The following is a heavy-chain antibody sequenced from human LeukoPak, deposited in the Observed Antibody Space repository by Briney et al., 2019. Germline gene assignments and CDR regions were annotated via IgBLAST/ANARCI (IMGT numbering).Heavy chain of an antibody. J-gene: IGHJ5*02. D-gene: IGHD4-11*01. CDR3: ARDRLTTVTGEDWFDP. CDR2: IIPIFGTA. CDR1: GGTSSSYA. V-gene: IGHV1-69*05. Sequence: GASVKVSCKASGGTSSSYAISWVRQAPGQGLEWMGGIIPIFGTANYAQKFQGRVTITTDESTSTAYMELSSLRSEDTAVYYCARDRLTTVTGEDWFDPWGQGTLVTVSS.